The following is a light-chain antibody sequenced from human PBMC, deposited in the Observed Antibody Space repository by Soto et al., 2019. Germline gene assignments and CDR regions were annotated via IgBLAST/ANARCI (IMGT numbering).Light chain of an antibody. CDR2: GAS. V-gene: IGKV3-15*01. J-gene: IGKJ3*01. CDR1: QSVSSN. Sequence: ERGMTLSLVTLSVSPGERATLSCRASQSVSSNLAWYQQKPGQAPRLLIYGASTRATGIPARFSGSGSGTEFTLTISSLQSEDFATYYCQQSYSTPHTFGPGTKVDIK. CDR3: QQSYSTPHT.